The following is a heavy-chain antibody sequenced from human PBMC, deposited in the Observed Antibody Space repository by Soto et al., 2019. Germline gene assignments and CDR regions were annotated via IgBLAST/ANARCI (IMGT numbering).Heavy chain of an antibody. CDR3: ARVPIRFLDHMDV. V-gene: IGHV4-61*01. CDR2: IYYSGST. Sequence: QVQLQESGPGLVKPSETLSLTCTVSGGSVSSGSYYWSWIRQPPGKGLEWIGYIYYSGSTNYNPSLKSRVTLSVDTYKNQFSLKLSSVTAADTAVYYCARVPIRFLDHMDVWGQGTTVTVSS. J-gene: IGHJ6*02. CDR1: GGSVSSGSYY. D-gene: IGHD3-3*01.